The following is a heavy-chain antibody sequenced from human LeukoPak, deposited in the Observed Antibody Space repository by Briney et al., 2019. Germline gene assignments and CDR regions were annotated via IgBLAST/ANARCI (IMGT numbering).Heavy chain of an antibody. CDR2: ISSGGST. CDR1: GFTVRSNY. Sequence: HPGESLRLSCAASGFTVRSNYMSWVRQAPGKGLEWVSVISSGGSTYCADSVKGRFTISRDSSKNTLYLQMKSLRGEDTALYYCSRDRMGTKSFDYWGQGTLVTVSS. V-gene: IGHV3-66*01. D-gene: IGHD5-24*01. J-gene: IGHJ4*02. CDR3: SRDRMGTKSFDY.